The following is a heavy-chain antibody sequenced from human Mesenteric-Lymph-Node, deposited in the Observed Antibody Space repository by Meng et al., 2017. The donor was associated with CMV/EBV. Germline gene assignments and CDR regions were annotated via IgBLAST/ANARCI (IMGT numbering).Heavy chain of an antibody. CDR3: ARDLWRYSSGWYNGSTDY. CDR2: IYYSGST. CDR1: GGSISSSSYY. V-gene: IGHV4-39*02. Sequence: GSLRLSCTVSGGSISSSSYYWGWIRQPPGKGLEWIGSIYYSGSTYYNPSLKSRVTISVDTSKNQFSLKLSSVTAADTAVYYCARDLWRYSSGWYNGSTDYWGQGTLVTVSS. J-gene: IGHJ4*02. D-gene: IGHD6-19*01.